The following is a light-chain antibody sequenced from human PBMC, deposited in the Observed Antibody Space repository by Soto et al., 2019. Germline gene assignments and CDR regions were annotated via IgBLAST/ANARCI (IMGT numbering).Light chain of an antibody. CDR2: GAS. V-gene: IGKV3-15*01. CDR3: QQYNNWPPLT. CDR1: QSVSSN. Sequence: EIVMTQSPATLSVSPGERATLSCRASQSVSSNLAWYQQKPGQAPRLLIYGASTRATGIPARFSGSGSGTEFTLAISSLQSESFAVYDCQQYNNWPPLTFGGGTKVEIE. J-gene: IGKJ4*01.